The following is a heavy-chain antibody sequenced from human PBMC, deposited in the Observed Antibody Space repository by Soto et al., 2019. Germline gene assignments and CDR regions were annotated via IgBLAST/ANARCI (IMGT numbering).Heavy chain of an antibody. J-gene: IGHJ3*02. V-gene: IGHV1-46*01. Sequence: ASVKLSCKASGYTFTSYYMHLVRQAPGQGLEWMGIINPSGGSTSYAQKFQGRVTMTRDTSTSTVYMELSSLRSEDTAVYYCARAGGTYYYDSSGPDAFDIWGQGTMVTVSS. CDR1: GYTFTSYY. CDR2: INPSGGST. CDR3: ARAGGTYYYDSSGPDAFDI. D-gene: IGHD3-22*01.